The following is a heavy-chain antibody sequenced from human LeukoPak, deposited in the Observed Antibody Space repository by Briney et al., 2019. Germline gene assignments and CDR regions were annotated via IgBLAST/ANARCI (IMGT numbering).Heavy chain of an antibody. J-gene: IGHJ4*02. V-gene: IGHV5-51*01. D-gene: IGHD2-2*02. CDR1: GYSFTSYW. Sequence: GESLKISCKGSGYSFTSYWIGWVRQMPGKGLEWMGIIYPGDSDTRYSPSFQGQVTISADKSISTAYLQWSSLKASDTAMYYCARLGDCSSTSCYSTLDYWGQGTLVTVPS. CDR3: ARLGDCSSTSCYSTLDY. CDR2: IYPGDSDT.